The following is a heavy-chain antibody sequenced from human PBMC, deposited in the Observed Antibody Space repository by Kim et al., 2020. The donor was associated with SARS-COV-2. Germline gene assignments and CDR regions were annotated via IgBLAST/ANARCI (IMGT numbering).Heavy chain of an antibody. Sequence: GGSLRLSCAASGFTFDDYAMHWVRQAPGKGLEWVSGISWNSGSIGYADSVKGRFTISRDNAKNSLYLQMNSLRAEDTALYYCAKEHGTMVRGVGYYYGMDVWGQGTTVTVSS. CDR2: ISWNSGSI. CDR3: AKEHGTMVRGVGYYYGMDV. V-gene: IGHV3-9*01. J-gene: IGHJ6*02. CDR1: GFTFDDYA. D-gene: IGHD3-10*01.